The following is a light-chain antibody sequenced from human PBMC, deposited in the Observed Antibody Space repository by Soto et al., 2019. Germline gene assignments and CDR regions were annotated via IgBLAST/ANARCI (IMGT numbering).Light chain of an antibody. Sequence: LTQPPSASGSPGQSVTISCIGTSSDVGGYNYVSWYQQHPGKAPKLMIYEVSKRPSGVPDRFSGSKSGNTASLTVSGLQAEDEADYYCSSYAGSNNVFGTGTKVTVL. CDR2: EVS. CDR1: SSDVGGYNY. J-gene: IGLJ1*01. V-gene: IGLV2-8*01. CDR3: SSYAGSNNV.